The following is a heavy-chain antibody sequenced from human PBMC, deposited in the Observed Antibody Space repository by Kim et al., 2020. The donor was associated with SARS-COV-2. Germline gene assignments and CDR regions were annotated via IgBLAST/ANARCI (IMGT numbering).Heavy chain of an antibody. CDR2: IYSGGSTT. CDR1: GFTFSSYA. CDR3: AKDEAAAGTDFFDY. Sequence: GGSLRLSCAASGFTFSSYAMSWVRQAPGKGLEWVSVIYSGGSTTYYADSVKGRFTISRDNSKNTLYLQMNSLRAEDTAIYYCAKDEAAAGTDFFDYWGQGTLVTVSS. J-gene: IGHJ4*02. D-gene: IGHD6-13*01. V-gene: IGHV3-23*03.